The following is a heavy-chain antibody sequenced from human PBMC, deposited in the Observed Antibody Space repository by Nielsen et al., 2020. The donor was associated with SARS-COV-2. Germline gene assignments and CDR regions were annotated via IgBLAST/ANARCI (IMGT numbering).Heavy chain of an antibody. V-gene: IGHV3-30*18. CDR3: AKGGVPTTRSHYSYYYMDG. J-gene: IGHJ6*03. D-gene: IGHD1-7*01. Sequence: GGSLRLSCAASGFTFSSYGMHWVRQAPGKGLEWVAVISYDAVNVDYADSVKGRFTISRDNSRNRLFLQMNSLTYGDSAVYFCAKGGVPTTRSHYSYYYMDGWGKGTTVAVSS. CDR1: GFTFSSYG. CDR2: ISYDAVNV.